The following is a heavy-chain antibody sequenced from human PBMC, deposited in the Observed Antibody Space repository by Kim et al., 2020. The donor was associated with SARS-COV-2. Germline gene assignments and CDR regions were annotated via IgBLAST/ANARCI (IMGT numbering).Heavy chain of an antibody. CDR2: ISYDGSNK. V-gene: IGHV3-30*04. J-gene: IGHJ6*02. CDR1: GFTFSSYA. D-gene: IGHD2-15*01. Sequence: GGSLRLSCAASGFTFSSYAMHWVRQAPGKGLEWVAVISYDGSNKYYADSVKGRFTISRDNSKNTLYLQMNSLRAEDTAVYYCARDRQAVYCSGGSCYPAITGYYYYGMDVWGQGTTVTVSS. CDR3: ARDRQAVYCSGGSCYPAITGYYYYGMDV.